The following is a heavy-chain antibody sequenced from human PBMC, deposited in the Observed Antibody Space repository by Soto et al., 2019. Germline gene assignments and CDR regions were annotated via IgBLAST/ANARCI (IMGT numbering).Heavy chain of an antibody. CDR2: IYYSGST. D-gene: IGHD5-12*01. J-gene: IGHJ3*02. Sequence: SETLSLTCTVSGGSISSGGYYWSWIRQHPGKGLEWIGYIYYSGSTNYNPSLKSRVTISVDTSKNQFSLKLSSVTAADTAVYYCARYSGYDYAFDIWGQGTMVTVSS. V-gene: IGHV4-61*08. CDR1: GGSISSGGYY. CDR3: ARYSGYDYAFDI.